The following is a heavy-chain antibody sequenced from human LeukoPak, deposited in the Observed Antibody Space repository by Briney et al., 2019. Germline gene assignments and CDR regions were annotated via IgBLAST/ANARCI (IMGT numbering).Heavy chain of an antibody. J-gene: IGHJ4*02. CDR1: GGSFSGYY. V-gene: IGHV4-34*01. Sequence: SETLSLTCGVYGGSFSGYYWSWIRQPPGKGLEWIGEINDRGTSNNNPSLKSRVTISRDTSKNQVSLRLSSVTAADTAVYYCARMRMSLTTVVRGAPRGYFDYWGQGTLVTVSS. D-gene: IGHD3-10*01. CDR3: ARMRMSLTTVVRGAPRGYFDY. CDR2: INDRGTS.